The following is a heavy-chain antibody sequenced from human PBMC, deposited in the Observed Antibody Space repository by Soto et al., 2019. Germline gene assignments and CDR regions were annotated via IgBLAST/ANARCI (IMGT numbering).Heavy chain of an antibody. V-gene: IGHV3-23*01. D-gene: IGHD3-3*01. J-gene: IGHJ4*02. CDR2: ISGSGGST. CDR3: AKDLSGITIFGVVIDY. Sequence: VGSLRLSCAASGFTFSSYAMSWVRQAPGKGLEWVSAISGSGGSTYYADSVKGRFTISRDNSKNTLYLQMNSLRAEDTAVYYCAKDLSGITIFGVVIDYWGQGTLVTVSS. CDR1: GFTFSSYA.